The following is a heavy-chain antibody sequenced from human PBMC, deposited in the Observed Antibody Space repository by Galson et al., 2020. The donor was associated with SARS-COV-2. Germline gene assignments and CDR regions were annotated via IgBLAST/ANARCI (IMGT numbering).Heavy chain of an antibody. J-gene: IGHJ6*02. Sequence: ETSETLSLTCTVSGGSISSGGYYWSWIRQHPGKGLEWIGYIYYSGSTYYNPSLKSRVTISVDTSKNQFSLKLSSVTAADTAVYYCAREAQLGIAAAGGYYYGMDVWGQGTTVTVSS. CDR2: IYYSGST. D-gene: IGHD6-13*01. CDR3: AREAQLGIAAAGGYYYGMDV. V-gene: IGHV4-31*03. CDR1: GGSISSGGYY.